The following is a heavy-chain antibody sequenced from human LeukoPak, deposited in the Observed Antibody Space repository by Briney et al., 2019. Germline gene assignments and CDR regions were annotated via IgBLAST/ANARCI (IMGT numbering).Heavy chain of an antibody. J-gene: IGHJ4*02. CDR1: GFTFSSYG. D-gene: IGHD6-13*01. V-gene: IGHV3-30*18. CDR3: AKDLYSSSLW. CDR2: ISYDGSNK. Sequence: PGGSLRLSCAASGFTFSSYGMHWVRQAPGKGLEWVAVISYDGSNKYYADSVKGRFTISRDNSQNTLYLQMNSLRPDDTAVYYCAKDLYSSSLWWGQGTLVTVSS.